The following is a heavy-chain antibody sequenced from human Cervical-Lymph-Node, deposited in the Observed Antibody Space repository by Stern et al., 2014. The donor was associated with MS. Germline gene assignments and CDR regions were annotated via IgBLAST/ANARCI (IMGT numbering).Heavy chain of an antibody. V-gene: IGHV1-69*01. Sequence: QVQLVQPGAEVKKPGSSVKVSCKVSGATFSTNGISWVRQGPGQGLEWMGAIVPIFEKSNYAQKFRGRVSITADESTNTAYMELTSLTSEDTGVYYCAREHHGGNFAAWGQGTLVTVSS. D-gene: IGHD4-23*01. CDR2: IVPIFEKS. CDR1: GATFSTNG. J-gene: IGHJ5*02. CDR3: AREHHGGNFAA.